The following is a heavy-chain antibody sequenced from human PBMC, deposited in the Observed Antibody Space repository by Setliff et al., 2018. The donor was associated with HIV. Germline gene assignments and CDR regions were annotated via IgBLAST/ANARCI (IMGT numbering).Heavy chain of an antibody. CDR3: ARNGCSGHSYFCEHDY. Sequence: ASVKVSCKASGYTFTNYAMHWVRQAPGQRLEWMGWINAGNGNTKYSQKFQGRVTMTRNTSTSTAYMELRSLRSDDTAIYYCARNGCSGHSYFCEHDYWGQGTLVTVS. CDR1: GYTFTNYA. J-gene: IGHJ4*02. V-gene: IGHV1-3*01. CDR2: INAGNGNT. D-gene: IGHD2-21*02.